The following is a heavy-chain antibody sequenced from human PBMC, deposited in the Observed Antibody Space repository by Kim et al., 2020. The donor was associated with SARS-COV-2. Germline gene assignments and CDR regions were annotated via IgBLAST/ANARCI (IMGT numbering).Heavy chain of an antibody. V-gene: IGHV3-23*01. Sequence: GGSLRLSCADYGFNFSSYAMSWVRQAPGKRLEWVSGMSGSGDSTYYADSVKGRFTISRDNSKNTLYLQMNSLGVEDTALYYWTKLRCCIAAAGNYWGQGTLATVSS. CDR2: MSGSGDST. CDR1: GFNFSSYA. D-gene: IGHD6-13*01. CDR3: TKLRCCIAAAGNY. J-gene: IGHJ4*02.